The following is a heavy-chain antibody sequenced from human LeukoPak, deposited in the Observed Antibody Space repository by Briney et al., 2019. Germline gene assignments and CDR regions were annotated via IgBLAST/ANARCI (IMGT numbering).Heavy chain of an antibody. D-gene: IGHD3-22*01. CDR3: ARTKPDNSEIYN. J-gene: IGHJ4*02. CDR2: MNPNSGNT. CDR1: GYTFSTYD. Sequence: GASVKVSCKASGYTFSTYDINWVRQAAGQGLEWMGWMNPNSGNTGYAQKFQGRLTTTRIASISTAYMELSSLRSDDTAVYYCARTKPDNSEIYNWGQGTLVTVSS. V-gene: IGHV1-8*03.